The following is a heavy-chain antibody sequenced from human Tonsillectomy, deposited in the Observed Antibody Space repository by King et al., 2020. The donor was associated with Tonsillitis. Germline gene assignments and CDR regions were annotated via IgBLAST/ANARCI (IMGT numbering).Heavy chain of an antibody. D-gene: IGHD3-22*01. J-gene: IGHJ3*02. Sequence: VQLVESGGGLVQPGGSLRLSCSASGFTFSSYAMHWVRQAPGKGLEYVSAISSNGGSTYYADSVKGRFTISRDNSKNTLYLQMSSLRAEDTAVYYCVKDLYDSSDYYYPGAFDIWGQGTMVTVSS. CDR3: VKDLYDSSDYYYPGAFDI. CDR2: ISSNGGST. CDR1: GFTFSSYA. V-gene: IGHV3-64D*06.